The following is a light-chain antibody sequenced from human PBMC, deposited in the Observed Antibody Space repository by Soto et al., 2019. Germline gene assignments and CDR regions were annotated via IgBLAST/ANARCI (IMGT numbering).Light chain of an antibody. CDR1: QSVSSSY. Sequence: EIVLTQSPGTLSLSPGERATLSCRASQSVSSSYLAWYQQKPGQAPRLLIYGASSRATGIPDRFSGSESGTDFTLTISRLEPEDFAVYYCHQYGSSQFTFGPGTKVDIK. V-gene: IGKV3-20*01. CDR3: HQYGSSQFT. CDR2: GAS. J-gene: IGKJ3*01.